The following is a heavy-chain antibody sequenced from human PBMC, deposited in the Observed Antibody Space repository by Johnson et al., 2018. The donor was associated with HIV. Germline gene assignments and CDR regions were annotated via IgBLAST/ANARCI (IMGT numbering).Heavy chain of an antibody. D-gene: IGHD5-18*01. CDR2: ISSNGGST. Sequence: VQLVESGGGLVQPGGSLRLSCAASGFTFSSYAMHWVRQAPGKGLEYVSAISSNGGSTYYANSVKGRFTISRDNSKNTLYLQMGSLRAEDTAVYYCARDRGGYSYGYDSDAFDIWGQGTMVTVSS. CDR3: ARDRGGYSYGYDSDAFDI. CDR1: GFTFSSYA. J-gene: IGHJ3*02. V-gene: IGHV3-64*01.